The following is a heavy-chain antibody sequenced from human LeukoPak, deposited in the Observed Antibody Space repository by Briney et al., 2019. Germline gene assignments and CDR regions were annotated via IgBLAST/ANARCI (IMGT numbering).Heavy chain of an antibody. CDR2: INHSGST. CDR1: GGSFSGYY. J-gene: IGHJ5*02. V-gene: IGHV4-34*01. Sequence: SETLSLTCAVYGGSFSGYYWSWIRHPPGKGLEWIGEINHSGSTNYNPSLKSRVTISVDTSKNQFSLKLSSVTAADTAVYYCARSHQRRTLRWWFDHWGQGTLVTVSS. CDR3: ARSHQRRTLRWWFDH. D-gene: IGHD5-24*01.